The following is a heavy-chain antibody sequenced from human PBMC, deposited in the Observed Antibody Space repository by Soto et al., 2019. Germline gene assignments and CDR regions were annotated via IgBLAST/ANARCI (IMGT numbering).Heavy chain of an antibody. J-gene: IGHJ4*02. V-gene: IGHV4-59*08. CDR1: GGSISSYY. Sequence: SETLSLTCTVSGGSISSYYWSWIRQPPGKGLEWIGYIYYSGSTNYNPSLKSRVTISVDTSKNQFSLKLSSVTAADTAVYYCARHGRGKVAGVVPAANFDYWGQGTLVTVSS. D-gene: IGHD2-2*01. CDR3: ARHGRGKVAGVVPAANFDY. CDR2: IYYSGST.